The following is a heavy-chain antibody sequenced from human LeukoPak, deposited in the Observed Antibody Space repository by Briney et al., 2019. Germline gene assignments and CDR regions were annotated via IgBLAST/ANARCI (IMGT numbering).Heavy chain of an antibody. CDR1: GFTFSSYE. CDR2: ITSSGSTK. V-gene: IGHV3-48*03. Sequence: GGSLRLSCAASGFTFSSYEMNWVRQAPGKGLEWISYITSSGSTKKYADSVKGRFTISRDNAKKSLYLQMNSLRGEDTAVYYCARDPGYSSNFDHWGQGTLVTVSS. J-gene: IGHJ4*02. CDR3: ARDPGYSSNFDH. D-gene: IGHD4-11*01.